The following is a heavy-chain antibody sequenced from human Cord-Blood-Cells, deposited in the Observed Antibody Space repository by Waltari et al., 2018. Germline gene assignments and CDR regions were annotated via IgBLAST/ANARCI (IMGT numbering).Heavy chain of an antibody. Sequence: QVQLVQSGAEVKKPGASVKVSCKASGYTFTGYYMHWVRQAPGPGLEWMGWINPNSGGTNYAQKFQGRVTMTRDTSISTAYMELSRLRSDDTAVYYCASGPIVVVPAARVWFDPWGQGTLVTVSS. CDR1: GYTFTGYY. CDR3: ASGPIVVVPAARVWFDP. J-gene: IGHJ5*02. CDR2: INPNSGGT. D-gene: IGHD2-2*01. V-gene: IGHV1-2*02.